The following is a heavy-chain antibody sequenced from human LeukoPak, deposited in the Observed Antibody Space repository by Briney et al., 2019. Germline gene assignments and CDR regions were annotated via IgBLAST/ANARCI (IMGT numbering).Heavy chain of an antibody. CDR3: AKGPGGSGLVGENWFDP. J-gene: IGHJ5*02. CDR2: ISYDGSNK. Sequence: QVQLVESRGGVVQPGRSLRLSCAASGFTFSSYGMHWVRQAPGKGLEWVAVISYDGSNKYYADSVKGRFTISRDNSKNTLYLQMNSLRAEDTAVYYCAKGPGGSGLVGENWFDPWGQGTLVTVSS. V-gene: IGHV3-30*18. D-gene: IGHD6-19*01. CDR1: GFTFSSYG.